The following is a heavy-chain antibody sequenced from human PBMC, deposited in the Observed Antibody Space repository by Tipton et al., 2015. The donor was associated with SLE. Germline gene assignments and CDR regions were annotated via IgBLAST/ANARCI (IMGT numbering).Heavy chain of an antibody. V-gene: IGHV4-38-2*01. CDR1: GYSISSGYY. J-gene: IGHJ4*02. CDR3: TRGVGARGSNLDY. D-gene: IGHD1-26*01. Sequence: TLSLTCAVSGYSISSGYYWGWIRQPPGKGLEWIGEIYYSGSTYYNPSLKSRVTISVDTSKNQFSLKLSSVTAADTAVYYCTRGVGARGSNLDYWGQGSLVTVSS. CDR2: IYYSGST.